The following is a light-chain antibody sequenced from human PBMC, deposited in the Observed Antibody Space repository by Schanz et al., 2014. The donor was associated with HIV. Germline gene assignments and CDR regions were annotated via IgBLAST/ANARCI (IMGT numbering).Light chain of an antibody. CDR2: NNN. CDR3: SSYAGKHNLVV. Sequence: QSVLTQPPSASGTPGQRVTISCSGSSSNIGSNTVNWYQQLPGTAPTVLIYNNNQRPSGVPVRFSGSKSGTSASLAISGLQCEDEADYFCSSYAGKHNLVVFGGGTKVTVL. V-gene: IGLV1-44*01. J-gene: IGLJ2*01. CDR1: SSNIGSNT.